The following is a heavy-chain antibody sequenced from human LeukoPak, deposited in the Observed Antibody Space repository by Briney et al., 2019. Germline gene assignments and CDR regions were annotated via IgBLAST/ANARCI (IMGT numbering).Heavy chain of an antibody. Sequence: PGGSLRLSCAASGFTFSSYSMNWVRQAPGKGLEWVSSISSSSSYIYYADSVKGRFTISRDNSKNTLYLQMNSLRAEDTAVYYCAREDYYDTSQGLGAYAFDIWGQGTMVTVSS. CDR2: ISSSSSYI. V-gene: IGHV3-21*04. J-gene: IGHJ3*02. D-gene: IGHD3-22*01. CDR3: AREDYYDTSQGLGAYAFDI. CDR1: GFTFSSYS.